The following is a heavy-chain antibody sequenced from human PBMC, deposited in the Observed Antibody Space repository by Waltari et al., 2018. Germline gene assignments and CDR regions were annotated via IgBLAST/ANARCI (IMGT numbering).Heavy chain of an antibody. CDR2: IYTSGST. Sequence: QVQLQESGPGLVKPSETLSLTCTVSGGYISSYYWSWIRPPAGQGLEWIGRIYTSGSTNYNPSLKSRVTMSVDTSKNQFSLKLSSVTAADTAVYYCARERENPLEWLGYYYYMDVWGKGTTVTISS. CDR1: GGYISSYY. J-gene: IGHJ6*03. V-gene: IGHV4-4*07. CDR3: ARERENPLEWLGYYYYMDV. D-gene: IGHD3-3*01.